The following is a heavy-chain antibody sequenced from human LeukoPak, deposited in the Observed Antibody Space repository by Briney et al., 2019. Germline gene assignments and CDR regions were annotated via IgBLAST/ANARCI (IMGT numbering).Heavy chain of an antibody. CDR2: IYYSGST. CDR3: ARDTVTEYYYYGMDV. Sequence: SETLSLTCTVSGGSVSSGSYYWSWIRQPPGKGLEWIGYIYYSGSTNYNPSLKSRVTISVDTSKNQFSLKLSSVTAADTAVYYCARDTVTEYYYYGMDVWGQGTTATVSS. D-gene: IGHD4-11*01. J-gene: IGHJ6*02. CDR1: GGSVSSGSYY. V-gene: IGHV4-61*01.